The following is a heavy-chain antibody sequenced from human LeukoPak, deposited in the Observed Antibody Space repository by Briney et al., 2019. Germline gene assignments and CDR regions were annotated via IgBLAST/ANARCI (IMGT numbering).Heavy chain of an antibody. D-gene: IGHD6-19*01. CDR3: ALRGGYTSGWYMRDYYMDV. V-gene: IGHV3-48*01. CDR1: GFTFSNYN. CDR2: ISNSSSTI. J-gene: IGHJ6*03. Sequence: PGGSLRLSCAASGFTFSNYNMNWVRQAPGKGLEWVSYISNSSSTIYYADSVKGRFTISRDNAKNSLYLQMNSLRAEDTAVYYCALRGGYTSGWYMRDYYMDVWGKGTTVTVSS.